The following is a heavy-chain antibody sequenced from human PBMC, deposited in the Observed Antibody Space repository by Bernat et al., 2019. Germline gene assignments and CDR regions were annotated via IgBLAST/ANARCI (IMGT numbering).Heavy chain of an antibody. V-gene: IGHV3-23*01. J-gene: IGHJ4*02. CDR1: GFTFSSYA. CDR2: ISGSGGST. CDR3: AKDNHDIWTGYYLYYFDY. Sequence: EVQLLESGGGLVQPGGSLRLSCAASGFTFSSYAMSWVRQAPGKGLEWVSAISGSGGSTYYADSVKGRFTISRDNSKNTLYLQMNSLRAEDTAVYYCAKDNHDIWTGYYLYYFDYWGQGTLVTVSS. D-gene: IGHD3-9*01.